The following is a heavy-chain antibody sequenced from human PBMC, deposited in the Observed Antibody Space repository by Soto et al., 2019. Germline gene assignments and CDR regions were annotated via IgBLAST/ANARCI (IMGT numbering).Heavy chain of an antibody. Sequence: AGSLMVSCKTAGYTCTSYDIYWVRQATGQGLEWMGWMNPNTGNSGYAQKFQGRVTMTSNTSITTAHMELSSLRSEDTAVYYCAREGINNYNEYYFDSWGQGTVVTVSS. D-gene: IGHD4-4*01. J-gene: IGHJ4*02. CDR2: MNPNTGNS. CDR1: GYTCTSYD. V-gene: IGHV1-8*01. CDR3: AREGINNYNEYYFDS.